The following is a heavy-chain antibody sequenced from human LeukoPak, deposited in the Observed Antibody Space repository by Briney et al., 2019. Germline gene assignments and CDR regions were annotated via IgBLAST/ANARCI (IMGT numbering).Heavy chain of an antibody. D-gene: IGHD2-2*01. CDR3: AKDFDQLLDALDI. Sequence: GRSLRLSCAASGFTFDDYAMHWVRQAPGKGLEWVSGISWNSGSLGYADSVKGRFTISRDNAKNSLYLQMNSLRAEDMALYYCAKDFDQLLDALDIWGQGTMVTVSS. CDR1: GFTFDDYA. J-gene: IGHJ3*02. CDR2: ISWNSGSL. V-gene: IGHV3-9*03.